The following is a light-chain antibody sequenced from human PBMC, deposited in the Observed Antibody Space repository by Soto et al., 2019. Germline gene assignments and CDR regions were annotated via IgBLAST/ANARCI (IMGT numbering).Light chain of an antibody. CDR2: EVS. V-gene: IGLV2-14*01. Sequence: QSVLTQPASVSGSPGQSVTITCTGTSSDIGGDNYVSWYQQHPGKAPQLMIYEVSNRPSGVAPRFSGSKSGNTASLTISGVLADEEDDYYCCCSSASSPWVFGGGTKLTVL. CDR1: SSDIGGDNY. J-gene: IGLJ3*02. CDR3: CCSSASSPWV.